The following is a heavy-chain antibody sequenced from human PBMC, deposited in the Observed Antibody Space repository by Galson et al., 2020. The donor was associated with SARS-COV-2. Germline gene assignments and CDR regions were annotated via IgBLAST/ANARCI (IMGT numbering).Heavy chain of an antibody. V-gene: IGHV3-30*07. Sequence: GESLKISCAASGFSFSRYAMHWVRQAPGKGLEWVAVMSNDGTNAYYADSVKGRFTISRDNSKNTLYLQMNSLRAEDTAVYYCARDLGEWELLFPFDYWGQGTLLTVSS. J-gene: IGHJ4*02. CDR3: ARDLGEWELLFPFDY. D-gene: IGHD1-26*01. CDR2: MSNDGTNA. CDR1: GFSFSRYA.